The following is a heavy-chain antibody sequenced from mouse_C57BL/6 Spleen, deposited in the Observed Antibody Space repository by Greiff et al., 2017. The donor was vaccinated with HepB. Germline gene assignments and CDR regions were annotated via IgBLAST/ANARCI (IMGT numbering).Heavy chain of an antibody. V-gene: IGHV1-81*01. CDR2: IYPRSGNT. CDR1: GYTFTSYG. J-gene: IGHJ2*01. Sequence: QVQLQQSGAELARPGASVKLSCKASGYTFTSYGISWVKQRTGQGLEWIGEIYPRSGNTYYNEKFKGKATLTADKSSSTAYMELRSLTSEDSAVYFCARPYDGYYEGYFDYWGQGTTLTVSS. CDR3: ARPYDGYYEGYFDY. D-gene: IGHD2-3*01.